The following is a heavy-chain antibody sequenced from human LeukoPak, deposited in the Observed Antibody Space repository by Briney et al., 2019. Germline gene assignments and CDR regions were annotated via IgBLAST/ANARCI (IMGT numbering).Heavy chain of an antibody. CDR3: ARVLAAYSRHVDP. CDR1: GVSISSYY. CDR2: IYYSGST. J-gene: IGHJ5*02. Sequence: SETLSLTCTVSGVSISSYYWSWIRQPPGKGLEWIGYIYYSGSTNYNPSLKSRVTISVDTSKNQFSLKLSSVTAADTAVYYCARVLAAYSRHVDPWGQGTLVTVSS. D-gene: IGHD6-13*01. V-gene: IGHV4-59*01.